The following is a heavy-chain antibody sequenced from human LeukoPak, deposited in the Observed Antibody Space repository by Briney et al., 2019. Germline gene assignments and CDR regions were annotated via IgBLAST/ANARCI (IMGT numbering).Heavy chain of an antibody. CDR3: ARDSSVVVAATGELFDY. D-gene: IGHD2-15*01. J-gene: IGHJ4*02. V-gene: IGHV1-2*02. CDR1: GYTFTGYY. CDR2: INPNSGGT. Sequence: ASVKVSCKASGYTFTGYYMHWVRQAPGQGPEWMGWINPNSGGTNYAQKFQGRVTMTRDTSISTAYMELSRLRSDDTAVYYCARDSSVVVAATGELFDYWGQGTLVTVSS.